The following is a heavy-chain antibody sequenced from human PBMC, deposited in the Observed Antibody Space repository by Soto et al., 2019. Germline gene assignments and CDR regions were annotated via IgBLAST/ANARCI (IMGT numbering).Heavy chain of an antibody. J-gene: IGHJ4*02. CDR3: ARGHYGRDY. CDR2: IKPDGSEK. V-gene: IGHV3-7*01. D-gene: IGHD4-17*01. Sequence: EVHLVESGGGLVQPGASLRLSCAASEFTFSQHWMSWVRQALGKGLEWVADIKPDGSEKYYVDSVKGRFTISRDNAKNSVYLQMNSLRAEDTAVYYCARGHYGRDYWGQGTLVTVSS. CDR1: EFTFSQHW.